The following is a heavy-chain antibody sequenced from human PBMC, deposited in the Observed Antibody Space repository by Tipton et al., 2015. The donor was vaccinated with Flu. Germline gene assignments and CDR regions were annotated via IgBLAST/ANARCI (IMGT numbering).Heavy chain of an antibody. CDR1: GGSISSSSYY. CDR3: ARTYYYGSGIIDI. Sequence: TLSLTCTVSGGSISSSSYYWSWIRQPPGKGLEWIGYIYYSGSTNYNPSLKSRVTISVDTSKNQFSLKLSSVTAADTAVYYCARTYYYGSGIIDIWGQGTMVTVSS. D-gene: IGHD3-10*01. J-gene: IGHJ3*02. CDR2: IYYSGST. V-gene: IGHV4-61*01.